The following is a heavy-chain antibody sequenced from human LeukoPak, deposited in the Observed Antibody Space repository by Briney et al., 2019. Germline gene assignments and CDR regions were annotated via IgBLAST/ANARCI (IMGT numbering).Heavy chain of an antibody. J-gene: IGHJ4*02. CDR2: ISSSSSYT. V-gene: IGHV3-11*05. Sequence: GGSRRLSFAAPGFTFSDYYMSWIRQAPGKGLEWVSYISSSSSYTYYADSVKGRFTISRDNSKNTLYLQVNSLRAEDTAVYYCAKGGKWDVTPFDYWGQGTLVTVSS. CDR3: AKGGKWDVTPFDY. CDR1: GFTFSDYY. D-gene: IGHD1-26*01.